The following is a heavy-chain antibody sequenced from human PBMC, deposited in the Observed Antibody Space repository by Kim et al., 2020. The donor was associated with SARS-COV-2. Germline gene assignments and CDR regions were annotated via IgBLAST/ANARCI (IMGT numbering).Heavy chain of an antibody. CDR3: ARARRWFNDY. Sequence: SETLSLTCAVYGGSFSGYYWSWIRQPPGKGLEWIGEINHSGSTNYNPSLKSRVTISVDTSKNQFSLKLSSVTAADTAVYYCARARRWFNDYWGQGTLVTVSS. D-gene: IGHD3-10*01. V-gene: IGHV4-34*01. J-gene: IGHJ4*02. CDR1: GGSFSGYY. CDR2: INHSGST.